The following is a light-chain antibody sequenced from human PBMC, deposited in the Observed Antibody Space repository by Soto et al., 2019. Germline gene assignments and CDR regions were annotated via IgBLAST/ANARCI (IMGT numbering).Light chain of an antibody. CDR2: GNS. V-gene: IGLV1-40*01. Sequence: QLVLTQPPSVSGAPGQRVTISCTGSSSNIGAGYDVHWYQQLPGTAPKLLIYGNSNRPSGVPDRFSGSKSGTSASLAITGLQAEDEADYCCQSYDSSLSGPVVFGGGTKLTVL. CDR1: SSNIGAGYD. J-gene: IGLJ2*01. CDR3: QSYDSSLSGPVV.